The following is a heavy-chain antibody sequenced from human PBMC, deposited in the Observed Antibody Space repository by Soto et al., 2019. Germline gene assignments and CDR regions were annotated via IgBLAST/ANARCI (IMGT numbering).Heavy chain of an antibody. CDR3: ARGVGSGTYYNQYNWFDP. Sequence: VSCKASGYTFTNYGISWVRQAPGQGLEWMGWINTYNGNTNHAQKLQGRVTMTTDTSTSTAYMELRSLRSDDTAVYYCARGVGSGTYYNQYNWFDPWGQGTLVTVSS. D-gene: IGHD3-10*01. CDR2: INTYNGNT. V-gene: IGHV1-18*01. J-gene: IGHJ5*02. CDR1: GYTFTNYG.